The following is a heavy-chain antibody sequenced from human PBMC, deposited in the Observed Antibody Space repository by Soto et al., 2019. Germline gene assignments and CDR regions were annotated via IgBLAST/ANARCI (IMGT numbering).Heavy chain of an antibody. D-gene: IGHD4-4*01. CDR3: TRHGTGDGYSRRYFDL. CDR2: IYYSGST. CDR1: GGSISSYY. V-gene: IGHV4-59*01. J-gene: IGHJ2*01. Sequence: QVQLQESGPGLVKPSETLSLTCTVSGGSISSYYWTWIRQPPGKGLEWIGYIYYSGSTNYNPSLKSRVTISVDTSKNQFSLKLSSVTAADTAVYYCTRHGTGDGYSRRYFDLWGRGTLVTVSS.